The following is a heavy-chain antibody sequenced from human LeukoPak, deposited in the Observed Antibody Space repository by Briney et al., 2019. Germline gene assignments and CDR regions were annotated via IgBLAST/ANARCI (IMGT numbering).Heavy chain of an antibody. Sequence: PGGSLRLSCAASGFTFSSYWMSWVRQAPGKGLEWVANIKQDGSEKYYVDSVKGRFTISRDNAKNSLYLQMNSLRAEDTAVYYCARDDGSGSYLRHYPGIFDYWGQGTLVTVSS. V-gene: IGHV3-7*01. J-gene: IGHJ4*02. D-gene: IGHD3-10*01. CDR3: ARDDGSGSYLRHYPGIFDY. CDR1: GFTFSSYW. CDR2: IKQDGSEK.